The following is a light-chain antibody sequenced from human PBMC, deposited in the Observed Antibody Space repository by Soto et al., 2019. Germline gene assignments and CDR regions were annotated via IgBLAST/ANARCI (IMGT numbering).Light chain of an antibody. CDR1: QSVSNNY. Sequence: EIVLTQSPGTLSPSPGERATLACRASQSVSNNYLAWYQQKPGQAPRLLIYGASNRATGIPDRFSGSGSGTDFTLTISSLEPEDFAVYYCQQYGSSGTFGQGTKVEIK. J-gene: IGKJ1*01. V-gene: IGKV3-20*01. CDR3: QQYGSSGT. CDR2: GAS.